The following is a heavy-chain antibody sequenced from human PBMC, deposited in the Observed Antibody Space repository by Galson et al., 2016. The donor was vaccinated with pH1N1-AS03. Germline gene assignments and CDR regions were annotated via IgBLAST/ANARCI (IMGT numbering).Heavy chain of an antibody. V-gene: IGHV3-15*01. J-gene: IGHJ4*02. CDR2: IKSQIYGGTI. CDR1: GFTFSNAW. Sequence: SLRLSCAASGFTFSNAWMNWVRQAPGKGLEWVGRIKSQIYGGTIDYAAPVKGRFTISRDDSKDTLSLQMKSLETEDTAVYYCTTGLYDAGGVDHWGQGTLVTGSS. D-gene: IGHD3-16*01. CDR3: TTGLYDAGGVDH.